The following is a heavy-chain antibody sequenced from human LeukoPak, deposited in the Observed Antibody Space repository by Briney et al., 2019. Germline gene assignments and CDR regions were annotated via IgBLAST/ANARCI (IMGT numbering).Heavy chain of an antibody. CDR2: INPNSGGT. J-gene: IGHJ4*02. CDR1: GHTFTGYY. CDR3: ARDLNDFWSGYHY. Sequence: GASVKVSCKASGHTFTGYYMHWVRQAPGQGLERMGWINPNSGGTNYAQKFQGRVTMTRDMSISTAYMELSRLRSDDTAVYYCARDLNDFWSGYHYWGQGTLVTVSS. V-gene: IGHV1-2*02. D-gene: IGHD3-3*01.